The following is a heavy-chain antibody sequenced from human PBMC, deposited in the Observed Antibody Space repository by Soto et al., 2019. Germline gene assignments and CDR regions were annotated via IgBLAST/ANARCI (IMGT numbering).Heavy chain of an antibody. J-gene: IGHJ4*02. CDR1: GGSISSSSYY. D-gene: IGHD1-26*01. CDR3: ASERGLGSYYDH. Sequence: SETLSLTCTVSGGSISSSSYYWGWIRQPPGKGLEWIGSIYYSGSTYYNPSLKSRVTISVDTSKNQFSLKLSSVTAADTAVYYCASERGLGSYYDHWGQGTLVTVSS. V-gene: IGHV4-39*01. CDR2: IYYSGST.